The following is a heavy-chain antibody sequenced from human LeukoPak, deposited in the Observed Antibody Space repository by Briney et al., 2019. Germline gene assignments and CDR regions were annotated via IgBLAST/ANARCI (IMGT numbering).Heavy chain of an antibody. V-gene: IGHV3-30*04. Sequence: GGSLRLSCAASGFTFSSYAMHWVCQAPGKGLEWVAVISYDGSNKYYADSVKGRFTISRDNSKNTLYLQMNSLRAEDTAVYYCARGGVAVAGIDYWGQGTLVTVSS. CDR3: ARGGVAVAGIDY. CDR2: ISYDGSNK. J-gene: IGHJ4*02. CDR1: GFTFSSYA. D-gene: IGHD6-19*01.